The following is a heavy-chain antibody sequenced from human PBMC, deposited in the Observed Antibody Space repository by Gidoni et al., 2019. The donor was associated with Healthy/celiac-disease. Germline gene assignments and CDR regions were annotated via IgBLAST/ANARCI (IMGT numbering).Heavy chain of an antibody. D-gene: IGHD6-19*01. CDR2: ISSSSSYI. Sequence: EVQLVESGGGLVKPGGSLSLSCAASGFTFSSYSMNWVRQAPGKGLEWVSSISSSSSYIYYADSVKGRFTISRDNAKNSLYLQMNSLRAEDTAVYYCASRIAVAGTQGFDYWGQGTLVTVSS. CDR3: ASRIAVAGTQGFDY. J-gene: IGHJ4*02. CDR1: GFTFSSYS. V-gene: IGHV3-21*01.